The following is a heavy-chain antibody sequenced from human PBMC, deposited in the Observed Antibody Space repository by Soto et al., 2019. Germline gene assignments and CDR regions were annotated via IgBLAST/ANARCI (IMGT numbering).Heavy chain of an antibody. D-gene: IGHD6-19*01. V-gene: IGHV4-59*01. J-gene: IGHJ4*02. CDR1: GGSISSYY. Sequence: PSETLSLTCTVSGGSISSYYWSWIRQPPGKGLEWIGYIYYSGSTNYNPSLKSRVTISVYTSKNQFFLKLSSVTAADTAVYYCARSSSGWYGAFDYWGQGTLVTVSS. CDR2: IYYSGST. CDR3: ARSSSGWYGAFDY.